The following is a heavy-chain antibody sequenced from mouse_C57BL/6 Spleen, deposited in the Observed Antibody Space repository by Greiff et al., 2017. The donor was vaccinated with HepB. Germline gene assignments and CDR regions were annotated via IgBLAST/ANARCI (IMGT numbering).Heavy chain of an antibody. CDR2: INPNNGGT. D-gene: IGHD1-1*01. J-gene: IGHJ2*01. CDR3: ARSLYYYGSSYLVPFDY. V-gene: IGHV1-26*01. CDR1: GYTFTDYY. Sequence: EVQLQQSGPELVKPGASVKISCKASGYTFTDYYMNWVKQSHGKSLEWIGDINPNNGGTSYNQKFKGKATLTVDKSSSTAYMELRSLTSEDSAVYYCARSLYYYGSSYLVPFDYWGQGTTLTVSS.